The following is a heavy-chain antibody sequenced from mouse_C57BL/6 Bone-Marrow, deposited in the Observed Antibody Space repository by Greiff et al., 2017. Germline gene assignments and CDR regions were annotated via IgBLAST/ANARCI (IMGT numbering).Heavy chain of an antibody. CDR1: GFSLSTFGMG. CDR2: IWWDDDK. V-gene: IGHV8-8*01. D-gene: IGHD1-1*01. CDR3: ARDYYGSSYGGLYAMDY. Sequence: QVTLKVCGPGILQPSQTLSLTCSFSGFSLSTFGMGVGWIRQPSGKGLEWLAHIWWDDDKYYNPALKSRLTISKDTSKNQVFLKIANVDTADTATYYCARDYYGSSYGGLYAMDYWGQGTSVTVSS. J-gene: IGHJ4*01.